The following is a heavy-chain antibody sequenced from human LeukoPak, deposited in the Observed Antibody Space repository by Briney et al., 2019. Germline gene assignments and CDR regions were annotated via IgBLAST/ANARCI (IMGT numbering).Heavy chain of an antibody. D-gene: IGHD4-23*01. V-gene: IGHV4-4*02. Sequence: SETLSLTCAVSGGSISSSNWWSWVRQPPGKGLEWIGEIYHSGSTNYNPSLKSRVTISVDKSKNHFSLKLSSVTAADTAVYYCARNGGDSDFDSWGQGTLVTVSA. J-gene: IGHJ4*02. CDR3: ARNGGDSDFDS. CDR2: IYHSGST. CDR1: GGSISSSNW.